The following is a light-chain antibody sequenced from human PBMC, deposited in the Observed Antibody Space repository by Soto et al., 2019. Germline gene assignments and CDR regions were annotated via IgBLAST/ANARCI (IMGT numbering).Light chain of an antibody. CDR2: DVS. J-gene: IGLJ3*02. V-gene: IGLV2-11*01. CDR1: NSDIGNYNY. CDR3: CSYPGSHTWV. Sequence: QSVLTQPRSVSVSPGQSVTISCTGTNSDIGNYNYVSWYQQHPGKAPKVMIYDVSKRPSGVPDRFSGSKSGNTASLTISGLQAEDEADYYCCSYPGSHTWVFGGGTKVTVL.